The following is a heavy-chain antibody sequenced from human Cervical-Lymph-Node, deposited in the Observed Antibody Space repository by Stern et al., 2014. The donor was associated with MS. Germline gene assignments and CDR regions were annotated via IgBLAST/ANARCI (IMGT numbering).Heavy chain of an antibody. CDR1: GGTLNNYA. CDR2: IIPILGTT. Sequence: VQLVESGAEVKKPGSSLKVSCRASGGTLNNYAIAWVRQAPGKGLEWRGGIIPILGTTDYAQRFQGRVTISADGFMDVIYMEMNSLRSDDTAVYYCARDRSLGVTPFFDSWGQGTLVTVSS. V-gene: IGHV1-69*01. D-gene: IGHD3-10*01. CDR3: ARDRSLGVTPFFDS. J-gene: IGHJ4*02.